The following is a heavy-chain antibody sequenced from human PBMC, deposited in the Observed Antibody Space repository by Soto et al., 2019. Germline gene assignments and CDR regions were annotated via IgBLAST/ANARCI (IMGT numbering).Heavy chain of an antibody. D-gene: IGHD3-16*02. Sequence: PGGSLRLSCAASGFTFSSYWMSWVRQAPGKGLEWVANIKQDGSEKYYVDSVKGRFTISRDNAKNSLYLQMNSLRAEDTAVYYCARSPMITFGGVIVIPYNWFDPWGQGTLVTVSS. J-gene: IGHJ5*02. V-gene: IGHV3-7*01. CDR3: ARSPMITFGGVIVIPYNWFDP. CDR1: GFTFSSYW. CDR2: IKQDGSEK.